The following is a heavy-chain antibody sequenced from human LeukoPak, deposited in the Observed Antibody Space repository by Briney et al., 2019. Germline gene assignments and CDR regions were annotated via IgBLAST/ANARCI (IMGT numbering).Heavy chain of an antibody. CDR3: ARGCSAGTPHNWFDP. Sequence: SETLSLTCIVSGGSISSYYWSWIRQPPGKGLEWIGYIYYSGSTNYNPSLKSRVTISVDTSKNQFSLKLSSVTAADTAVYYCARGCSAGTPHNWFDPWGQGTLVTVPS. J-gene: IGHJ5*02. V-gene: IGHV4-59*01. D-gene: IGHD6-13*01. CDR2: IYYSGST. CDR1: GGSISSYY.